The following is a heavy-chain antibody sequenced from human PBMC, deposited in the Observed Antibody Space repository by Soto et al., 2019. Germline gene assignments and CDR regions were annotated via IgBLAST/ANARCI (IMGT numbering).Heavy chain of an antibody. CDR3: AKNSAATIRVGYDY. J-gene: IGHJ4*02. CDR1: GFTFSSYP. CDR2: IVASGGIT. D-gene: IGHD5-12*01. Sequence: EVQLLESGGGLAQPGGSLRLSCAASGFTFSSYPMSWVRQSPGQGLEWVSGIVASGGITYYADSVKGRFTISRDNSKNKLYLQMNSLRAEDTAVDYCAKNSAATIRVGYDYWGQGTLVTVSS. V-gene: IGHV3-23*01.